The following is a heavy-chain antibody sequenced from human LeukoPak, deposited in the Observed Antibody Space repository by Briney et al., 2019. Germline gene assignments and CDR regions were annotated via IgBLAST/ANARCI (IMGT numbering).Heavy chain of an antibody. Sequence: SETLSLTCAVYGGSFSGYYWSWIRQPPGKGLEWIGEINHSGSTNYNPSLKSRVTMSVDTSKNQFSLKLSSVTAADTAVHYCARSNYVWGSYRPRQSDAFDIWGQGTMVTVSS. CDR1: GGSFSGYY. CDR2: INHSGST. D-gene: IGHD3-16*02. V-gene: IGHV4-34*01. CDR3: ARSNYVWGSYRPRQSDAFDI. J-gene: IGHJ3*02.